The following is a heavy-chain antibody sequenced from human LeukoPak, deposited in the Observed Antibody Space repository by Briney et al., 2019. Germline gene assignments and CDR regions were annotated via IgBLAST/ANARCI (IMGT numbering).Heavy chain of an antibody. CDR2: IYPGDSDT. V-gene: IGHV5-51*01. Sequence: GESLKISCKGSGYKFASQWIGWVRQMPGKGLEWMGIIYPGDSDTRYSPSFQGQVTISADKSISTAYLQRSSLKASDTAMYYCARRDCSGGSCYLDAFDIWGQGTMVTVSS. CDR3: ARRDCSGGSCYLDAFDI. CDR1: GYKFASQW. J-gene: IGHJ3*02. D-gene: IGHD2-15*01.